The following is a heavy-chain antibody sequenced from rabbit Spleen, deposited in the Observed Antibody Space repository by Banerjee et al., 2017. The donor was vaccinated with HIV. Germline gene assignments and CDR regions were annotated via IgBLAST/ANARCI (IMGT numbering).Heavy chain of an antibody. CDR3: VRTWNPDNGWLSRLLL. CDR1: GFDFNTYYM. J-gene: IGHJ6*01. V-gene: IGHV1S45*01. CDR2: IVAGSSGHP. Sequence: QEQLKESGGGLVQPGGSLKLSCKASGFDFNTYYMSWVRQATGKGLEWIGCIVAGSSGHPYYASWAKGRFTISKTSSTTVTLQMTSLTAADTATYFCVRTWNPDNGWLSRLLLWGPGTLVTVS. D-gene: IGHD3-1*01.